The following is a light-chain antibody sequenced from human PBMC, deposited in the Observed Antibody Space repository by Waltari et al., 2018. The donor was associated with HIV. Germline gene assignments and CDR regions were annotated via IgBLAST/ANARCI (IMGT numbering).Light chain of an antibody. CDR1: KLGDKN. CDR2: QDN. J-gene: IGLJ2*01. Sequence: SYELTQPPSVSVSPGQTASIICSGNKLGDKNVCWYQQKPGQSPVLIIYQDNRRPSRIPERFSGSNSGNTATLIISGTQAMDEADYYCQAWDSNTVVFGGGTKLTVL. V-gene: IGLV3-1*01. CDR3: QAWDSNTVV.